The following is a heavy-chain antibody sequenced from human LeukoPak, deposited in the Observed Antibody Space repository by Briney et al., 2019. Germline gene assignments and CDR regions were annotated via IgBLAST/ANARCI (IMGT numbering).Heavy chain of an antibody. CDR1: GGPFSDFH. J-gene: IGHJ4*02. CDR3: ARGVSGIIEGATKFDY. CDR2: INHAGST. Sequence: SETLSLTCAVSGGPFSDFHWSWIRQSPGKGLEWIGEINHAGSTNYKPSLKSRVTISVDVSKNQFSLKVRYVTAADTAVYYCARGVSGIIEGATKFDYWGQGTLATVSS. V-gene: IGHV4-34*01. D-gene: IGHD1-26*01.